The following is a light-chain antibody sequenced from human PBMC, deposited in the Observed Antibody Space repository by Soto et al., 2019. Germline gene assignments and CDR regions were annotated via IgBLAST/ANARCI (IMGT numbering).Light chain of an antibody. CDR2: GAS. CDR1: QSVSSSY. J-gene: IGKJ2*01. Sequence: EIVLTQSPGTLSLSPGERATLSCRASQSVSSSYLAGYQQKPGQAPRPLIYGASSRATGIPDSFSGSGSGTDFTLTIRILEPEDFAVYYCLQYGSSPYTFGQETKLEIK. V-gene: IGKV3-20*01. CDR3: LQYGSSPYT.